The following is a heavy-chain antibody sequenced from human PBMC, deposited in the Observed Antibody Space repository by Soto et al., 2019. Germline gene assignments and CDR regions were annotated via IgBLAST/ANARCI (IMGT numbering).Heavy chain of an antibody. CDR2: VHWHDDK. J-gene: IGHJ6*02. CDR1: GFSLSTTGEG. V-gene: IGHV2-5*01. CDR3: AHRRLGDTSTAYNGLDV. D-gene: IGHD1-26*01. Sequence: QITLKEAGPTLVKPTQTRTLTCTFSGFSLSTTGEGVFWIRQPPGKAPEWLALVHWHDDKRYSPSLRPRLTIRKDTSRNQVVLSLTNLDPVDTGTDYCAHRRLGDTSTAYNGLDVWCQGTTVIVSS.